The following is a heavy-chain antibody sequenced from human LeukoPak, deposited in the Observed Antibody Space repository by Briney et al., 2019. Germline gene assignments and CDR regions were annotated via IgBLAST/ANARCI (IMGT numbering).Heavy chain of an antibody. Sequence: SQTLSLTCSVSGGSITSGGYYWTWIRQHPGKGLEWIGYIYYSGSTFHNPYLKSRVSMSVDTSKNKFSLNLSSVTAADTAVYFCARGAEDVLTGDDDFYFDNWGQGSLVTVSS. D-gene: IGHD3-9*01. J-gene: IGHJ4*02. CDR3: ARGAEDVLTGDDDFYFDN. V-gene: IGHV4-31*03. CDR2: IYYSGST. CDR1: GGSITSGGYY.